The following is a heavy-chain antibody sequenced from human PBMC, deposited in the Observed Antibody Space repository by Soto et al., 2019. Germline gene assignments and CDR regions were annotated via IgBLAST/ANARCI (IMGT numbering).Heavy chain of an antibody. V-gene: IGHV5-51*01. D-gene: IGHD3-10*01. J-gene: IGHJ4*02. CDR3: ARVRYGSGSRYFDY. Sequence: GESLKISCKGSGYSFTSYWIGWVRQMSGRGLEWMGIIYPGDSDSRYSPSFQGQVTISADKSISTAYLQWSSLKASDTAMYYCARVRYGSGSRYFDYWGQGTLVTVSS. CDR2: IYPGDSDS. CDR1: GYSFTSYW.